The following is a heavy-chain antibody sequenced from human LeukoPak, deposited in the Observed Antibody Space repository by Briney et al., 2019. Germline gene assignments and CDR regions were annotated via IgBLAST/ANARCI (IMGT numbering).Heavy chain of an antibody. CDR1: GYTFTSYG. D-gene: IGHD2/OR15-2a*01. J-gene: IGHJ6*03. CDR3: ARDTWAYYMDV. Sequence: SVKVSCKASGYTFTSYGISWVRQAPGQGLEWMGGIIPIFGTANYAQKFQGRVTITADKSTSTAYMELSSLRVEDTAVYYCARDTWAYYMDVWGKGTTVTISS. CDR2: IIPIFGTA. V-gene: IGHV1-69*06.